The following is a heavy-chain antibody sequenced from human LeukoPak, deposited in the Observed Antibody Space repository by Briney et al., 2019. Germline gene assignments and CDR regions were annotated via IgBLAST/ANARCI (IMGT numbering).Heavy chain of an antibody. CDR3: ARGPSGQFFDY. D-gene: IGHD6-25*01. CDR1: GFXFSGYN. J-gene: IGHJ4*02. CDR2: ISSSSSYI. Sequence: GGSLRHSCAASGFXFSGYNMHWVRRAPGKGLEWVSSISSSSSYIFYADSVKGRFTISRDNARNSLYLQMNSLRAEDTALYYCARGPSGQFFDYWGQGTLVTVSS. V-gene: IGHV3-21*01.